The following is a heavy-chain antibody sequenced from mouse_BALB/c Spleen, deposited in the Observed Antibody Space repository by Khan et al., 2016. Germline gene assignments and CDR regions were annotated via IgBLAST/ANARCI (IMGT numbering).Heavy chain of an antibody. Sequence: EVELVESGGGLVQPGGSRKLSCAASGFTFSRFGMHWVRQTPEKGLEWVAFISSGSGTIYYADTLKGRFTIYRDHPKNVRFLQMTSLRSEDTAMYYCTRGDYWGQGTTLTVSS. J-gene: IGHJ2*01. CDR2: ISSGSGTI. CDR3: TRGDY. CDR1: GFTFSRFG. V-gene: IGHV5-17*02.